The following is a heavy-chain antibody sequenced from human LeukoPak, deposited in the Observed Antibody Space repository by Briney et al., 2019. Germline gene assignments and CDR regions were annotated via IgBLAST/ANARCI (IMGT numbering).Heavy chain of an antibody. CDR1: GFTFSSYS. V-gene: IGHV3-21*01. D-gene: IGHD5-18*01. CDR3: ARDMDTAMVTQDY. Sequence: PGRSLRLSCAASGFTFSSYSMNWVRQAPGKGLEWVSSISSSSSYIYYADSVKGRFTISRDNAKNSLYLQMNSLRAEDTAVYYCARDMDTAMVTQDYWGQGTLVTVSS. J-gene: IGHJ4*02. CDR2: ISSSSSYI.